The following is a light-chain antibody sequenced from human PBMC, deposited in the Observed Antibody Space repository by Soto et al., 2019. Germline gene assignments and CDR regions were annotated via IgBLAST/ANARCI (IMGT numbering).Light chain of an antibody. J-gene: IGLJ2*01. Sequence: SYELTQPPSVSVSAGQTASITCSGDKLGDKYACWYQQKAGQSPVLVIYEDRKRPSGIPERFSGSNSGNTATLTISGTQAMDEADYYCQAWDSSVVFGGGTKLTVL. CDR3: QAWDSSVV. CDR2: EDR. V-gene: IGLV3-1*01. CDR1: KLGDKY.